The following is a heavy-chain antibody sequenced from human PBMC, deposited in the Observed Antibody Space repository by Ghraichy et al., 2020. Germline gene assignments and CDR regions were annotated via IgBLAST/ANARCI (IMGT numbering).Heavy chain of an antibody. CDR2: INPTNGGT. CDR1: GYTFSDNF. Sequence: ASVKVSSKASGYTFSDNFIHWVRQASGQGLEWMGWINPTNGGTVYAKKFRGRVTMTRDTSSSTAYMELSSLGSDDTAVYYCVKERGSSATFDMWGQGTRVIVSS. D-gene: IGHD2-15*01. CDR3: VKERGSSATFDM. V-gene: IGHV1-2*02. J-gene: IGHJ3*02.